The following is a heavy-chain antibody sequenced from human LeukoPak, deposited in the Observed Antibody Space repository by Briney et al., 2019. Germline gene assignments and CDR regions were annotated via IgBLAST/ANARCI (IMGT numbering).Heavy chain of an antibody. CDR1: GYTFTGYY. CDR3: ARRKLERKAGSWFDP. D-gene: IGHD3-3*01. J-gene: IGHJ5*02. V-gene: IGHV1-2*02. Sequence: GASVKVSCKASGYTFTGYYMHWVRQAPGQGLEWMGWINPNSGGTNYAQKFQGRVTMTRDTSISTAYMELSRLRSDDTAVYYCARRKLERKAGSWFDPWGQGTLVTVSS. CDR2: INPNSGGT.